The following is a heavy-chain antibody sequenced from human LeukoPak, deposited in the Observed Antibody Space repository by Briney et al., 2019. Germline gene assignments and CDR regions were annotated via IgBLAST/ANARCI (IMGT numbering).Heavy chain of an antibody. CDR1: GFTFSSYG. V-gene: IGHV3-9*01. Sequence: PGGSLRLSCAASGFTFSSYGMHWVRQAPGKGLEWVSGIGWNSDRIDYADPVKGRFTISRDNAKTSLYLQMNSLRTEDTALYYCAKDSEHYYGSGSYFDYWGQGTLVTVSS. CDR2: IGWNSDRI. D-gene: IGHD3-10*01. J-gene: IGHJ4*02. CDR3: AKDSEHYYGSGSYFDY.